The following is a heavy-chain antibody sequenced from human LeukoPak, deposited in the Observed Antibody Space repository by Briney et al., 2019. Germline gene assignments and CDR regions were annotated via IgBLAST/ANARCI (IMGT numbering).Heavy chain of an antibody. Sequence: ASETLSLTCAVYGGSFSGYYWSWIRQPPGKGLEWVSAISGSGGGTYYADSVKGRFTISRDNSKNTLYLQMNSLRAEDTAVYYCAKHSRILWFGEFPFDPWGQGTLVTVSS. CDR1: GGSFSGYY. CDR2: ISGSGGGT. J-gene: IGHJ5*02. D-gene: IGHD3-10*01. V-gene: IGHV3-23*01. CDR3: AKHSRILWFGEFPFDP.